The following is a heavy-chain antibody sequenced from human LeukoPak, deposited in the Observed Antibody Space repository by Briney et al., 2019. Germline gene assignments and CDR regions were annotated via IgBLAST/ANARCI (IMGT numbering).Heavy chain of an antibody. CDR2: IYLSGST. J-gene: IGHJ3*02. CDR3: ARHDCGGSCYFAFDI. Sequence: PSETLSLTCAVSGYSISSGYYWGWIRQPPGKGLEWIGSIYLSGSTYYNPSLKSRVTISVDTSKNQFSLKLSSVTAADTAVYYCARHDCGGSCYFAFDIWGQGTMVTVSS. V-gene: IGHV4-38-2*01. D-gene: IGHD2-15*01. CDR1: GYSISSGYY.